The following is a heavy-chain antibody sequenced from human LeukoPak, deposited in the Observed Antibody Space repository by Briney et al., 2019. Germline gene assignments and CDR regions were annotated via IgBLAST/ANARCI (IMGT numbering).Heavy chain of an antibody. CDR3: ARGPYYGPYGY. CDR2: ISYDDGSNK. Sequence: GGSLRLSCAASGFTFSTYALHWVRQAPGKGLEWVAVISYDDGSNKYYADSVKGRFTISRDNSKNTLYLQMNSLRAEDTAVYYCARGPYYGPYGYWGQGTLVTVSS. D-gene: IGHD1-26*01. CDR1: GFTFSTYA. V-gene: IGHV3-30*04. J-gene: IGHJ4*02.